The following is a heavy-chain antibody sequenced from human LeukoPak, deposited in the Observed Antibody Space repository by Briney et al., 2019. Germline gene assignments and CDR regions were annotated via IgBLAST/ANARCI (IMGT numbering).Heavy chain of an antibody. J-gene: IGHJ4*02. CDR1: GFTFSITW. Sequence: PGGSLRLSCAASGFTFSITWMHWVRQPPGKGLVWVARITSDGSSTTYAESVKGRFTISRDNSKNTLYLQMNSLKTEDTAVYYCTMHPETYYYDYYFDYWGQGTLVTVSS. D-gene: IGHD3-22*01. V-gene: IGHV3-74*03. CDR2: ITSDGSST. CDR3: TMHPETYYYDYYFDY.